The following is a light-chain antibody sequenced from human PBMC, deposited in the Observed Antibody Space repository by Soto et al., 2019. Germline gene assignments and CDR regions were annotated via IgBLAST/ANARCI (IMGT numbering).Light chain of an antibody. CDR1: QSVSSY. CDR3: QQRSNWPPVT. V-gene: IGKV3-11*01. CDR2: DAS. J-gene: IGKJ5*01. Sequence: EIVLTQSPATLSLSPGERATLSCRASQSVSSYLAWYQQKPGQAPRLLIYDASNRATGIPARFSGSGSGTDFTHPIRCLEPEDFAVYYCQQRSNWPPVTFGQGTRLEIK.